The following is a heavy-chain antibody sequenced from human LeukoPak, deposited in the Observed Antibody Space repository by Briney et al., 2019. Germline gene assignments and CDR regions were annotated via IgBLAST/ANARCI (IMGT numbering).Heavy chain of an antibody. CDR1: GFTFDDYG. V-gene: IGHV3-20*04. CDR2: INWNGGST. Sequence: GGSLRLSCAASGFTFDDYGMSWVRQAPGKGLEWVSGINWNGGSTGYADSVKGRFTISRDNAKNSLYLQMNSLRAEDTAVYYCARDIYSSGWYGGDAFDIWGQGTMVTVSS. CDR3: ARDIYSSGWYGGDAFDI. J-gene: IGHJ3*02. D-gene: IGHD6-19*01.